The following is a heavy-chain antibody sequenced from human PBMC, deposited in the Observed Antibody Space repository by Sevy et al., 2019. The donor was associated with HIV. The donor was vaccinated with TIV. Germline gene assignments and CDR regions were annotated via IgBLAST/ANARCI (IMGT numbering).Heavy chain of an antibody. CDR2: ISGSGGST. Sequence: GSLRLSCAASGFTFSSYAMSWVRQAPGKGLEWVSAISGSGGSTYYADSVKGRFTISRDNSKNTLYLQMNSLRAEDTAVSYWAKGPRNYYDSSGYPGYWGQGTLVTVSS. CDR3: AKGPRNYYDSSGYPGY. D-gene: IGHD3-22*01. CDR1: GFTFSSYA. V-gene: IGHV3-23*01. J-gene: IGHJ4*02.